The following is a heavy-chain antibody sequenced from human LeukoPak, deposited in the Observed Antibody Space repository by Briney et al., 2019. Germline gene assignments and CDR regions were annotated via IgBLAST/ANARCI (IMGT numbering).Heavy chain of an antibody. J-gene: IGHJ4*02. CDR3: AKAPTGATRAFDY. Sequence: SGISWNSGSIGYADSVKGRFTISRDNAKNSLYLQMNSLRAEDTALYYCAKAPTGATRAFDYWGQGTLVTVSS. CDR2: ISWNSGSI. D-gene: IGHD1-14*01. V-gene: IGHV3-9*01.